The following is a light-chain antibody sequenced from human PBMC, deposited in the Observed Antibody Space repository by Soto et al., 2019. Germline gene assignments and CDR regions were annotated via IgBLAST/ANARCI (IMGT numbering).Light chain of an antibody. CDR2: DAS. V-gene: IGKV3D-15*01. J-gene: IGKJ1*01. CDR1: QSVSSY. Sequence: EIVLTQSPATLSLSPGEGATVSCRASQSVSSYLAWYQQKPGQAPRLLIFDASSRATGIPDRFRGSGSGTEFTLTISSLQAEDVAVYYCQQYYSTRTFGQGTKVDI. CDR3: QQYYSTRT.